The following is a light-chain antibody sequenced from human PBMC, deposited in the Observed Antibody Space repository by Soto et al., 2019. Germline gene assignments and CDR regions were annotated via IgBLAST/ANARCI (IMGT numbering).Light chain of an antibody. CDR3: SSYVGSMV. J-gene: IGLJ2*01. CDR2: EVT. CDR1: SSDFGGYNY. V-gene: IGLV2-8*01. Sequence: QSALTQAPSASGSPGQSVTISCTGTSSDFGGYNYVSWYQQHPGKAPKLVIYEVTKRPSGVPDRFSGSKSGNTASLTVAGLQAEDEADYYCSSYVGSMVFGGGTKLTVL.